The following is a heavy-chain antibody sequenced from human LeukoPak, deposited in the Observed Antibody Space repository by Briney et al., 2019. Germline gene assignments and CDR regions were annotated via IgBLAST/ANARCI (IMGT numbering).Heavy chain of an antibody. Sequence: SETLSLTCAVYGGSFSGYYWSWIRQPPGKGLEWVGEINNGGSTNYTPSLKGRVTISVDTSKNQFSLKLSSVTAADTAVYYCARGRVITFGGVIVLYGVSDFDYWGQGTLVTVSS. J-gene: IGHJ4*02. V-gene: IGHV4-34*01. CDR3: ARGRVITFGGVIVLYGVSDFDY. CDR1: GGSFSGYY. CDR2: INNGGST. D-gene: IGHD3-16*02.